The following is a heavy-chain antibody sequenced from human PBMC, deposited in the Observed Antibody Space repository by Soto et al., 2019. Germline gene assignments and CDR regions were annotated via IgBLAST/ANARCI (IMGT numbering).Heavy chain of an antibody. Sequence: ESLKISCKGSGYSFTSYWIGWVRQMPGKGLDWMGIIYPGDSDTRYSPSFQGQVTISADKSISTAYLQWSSLKASDTAMYYCARHGVVVPAAIEEDYYYYYGMDVWGQGTTVTVSS. J-gene: IGHJ6*02. CDR2: IYPGDSDT. CDR3: ARHGVVVPAAIEEDYYYYYGMDV. CDR1: GYSFTSYW. D-gene: IGHD2-2*02. V-gene: IGHV5-51*01.